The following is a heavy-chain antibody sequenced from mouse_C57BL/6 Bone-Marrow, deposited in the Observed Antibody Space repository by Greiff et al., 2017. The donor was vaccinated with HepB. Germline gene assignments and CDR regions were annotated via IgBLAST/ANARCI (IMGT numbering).Heavy chain of an antibody. J-gene: IGHJ2*01. Sequence: VQLQQPGAELVKPGASVKLSCKASGYTFTSYWMQWVKQRPGQCLEWIGEIDPSDSYTNYNQKFKGKGTLTVDTSSNTAYMQLSRLTSEDAAVYYCARERYHYFDYWGQGTTLTVSS. V-gene: IGHV1-50*01. CDR1: GYTFTSYW. CDR3: ARERYHYFDY. CDR2: IDPSDSYT.